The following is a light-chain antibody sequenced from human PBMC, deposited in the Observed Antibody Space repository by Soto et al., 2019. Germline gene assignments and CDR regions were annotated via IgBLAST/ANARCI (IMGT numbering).Light chain of an antibody. CDR2: EVS. CDR3: SSYTSSSTYV. Sequence: QSAMTKPASVSGTPGQSITISCTGTSSDVGGFNYVSWYQPHPGKALKLMIYEVSNRPSGVSNRFSGSKSGNTASLTISGLQAEDEADYYWSSYTSSSTYVFGTGTKVTVL. J-gene: IGLJ1*01. CDR1: SSDVGGFNY. V-gene: IGLV2-14*01.